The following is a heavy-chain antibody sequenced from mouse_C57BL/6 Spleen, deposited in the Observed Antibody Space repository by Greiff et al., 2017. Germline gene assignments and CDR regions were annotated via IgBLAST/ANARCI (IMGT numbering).Heavy chain of an antibody. CDR3: ARRDYDGFDY. Sequence: QVQLQQPGAELVMPGASVKLSCKASGYTFTSYWMHWVKQRPGQGLEWIGEIDPSDSYTNYNQKLKGKSTLTVDKSSSTAYMQLSSLKSEDSAVYYCARRDYDGFDYWGQGTTLTVSS. CDR2: IDPSDSYT. D-gene: IGHD2-4*01. J-gene: IGHJ2*01. V-gene: IGHV1-69*01. CDR1: GYTFTSYW.